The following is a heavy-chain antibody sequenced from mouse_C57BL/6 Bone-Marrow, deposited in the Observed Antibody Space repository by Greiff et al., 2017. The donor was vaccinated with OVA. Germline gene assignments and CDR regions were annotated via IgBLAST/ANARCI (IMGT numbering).Heavy chain of an antibody. CDR3: ALYGSSLHWYFDV. J-gene: IGHJ1*03. CDR2: IYPRDGST. V-gene: IGHV1-85*01. D-gene: IGHD1-1*01. Sequence: VQLQQSGPELVKPGASVKLSCKASGYTFTSYDINWVKQRPGQGLEWIGWIYPRDGSTQYNEKFKGKATLTVDTSSSAAYMELHSLTSEDSAVYFCALYGSSLHWYFDVWGTGTTVTVSS. CDR1: GYTFTSYD.